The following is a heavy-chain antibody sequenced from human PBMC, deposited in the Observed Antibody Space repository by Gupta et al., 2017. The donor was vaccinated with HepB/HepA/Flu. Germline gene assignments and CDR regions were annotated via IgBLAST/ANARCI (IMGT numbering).Heavy chain of an antibody. CDR3: ARFTHYDFWSGYLGWFDP. J-gene: IGHJ5*02. D-gene: IGHD3-3*01. Sequence: EVQLLESGGGLAQTGGSLRLSCAASGFTFSTYAMTWVRPAPGKGLEWVSGISGSGTNTYYADSVKGRVTISRDNSNNTLYLQLNSLRAEDTALYYCARFTHYDFWSGYLGWFDPWGQGTLVTVSS. CDR1: GFTFSTYA. CDR2: ISGSGTNT. V-gene: IGHV3-23*01.